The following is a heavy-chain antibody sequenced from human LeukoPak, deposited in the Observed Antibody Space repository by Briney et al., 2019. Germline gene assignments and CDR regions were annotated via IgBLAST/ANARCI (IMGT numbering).Heavy chain of an antibody. Sequence: GRSLRLSCAASGFTFSSYGMHWVRQAPGKGLEWVAVISYDGSNKYYADSVKGRFTISRDNSKNTLYLQMNSLRAEDTAAYYCAKDLELAVAGTFDYWGQGTLVTVSS. CDR3: AKDLELAVAGTFDY. CDR2: ISYDGSNK. D-gene: IGHD6-19*01. J-gene: IGHJ4*02. V-gene: IGHV3-30*18. CDR1: GFTFSSYG.